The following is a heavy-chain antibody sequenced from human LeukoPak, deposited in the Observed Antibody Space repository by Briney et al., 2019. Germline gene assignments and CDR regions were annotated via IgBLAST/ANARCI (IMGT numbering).Heavy chain of an antibody. D-gene: IGHD3-22*01. CDR2: VYYSGST. Sequence: SETLSLTCTVSGDSISNYYWSWIRQPPGKGLEWIGYVYYSGSTNYSPSLKSRVTISVDTSKNQFSLKLSSVTAADTAVYYCARTRDDSSGYYTMDYYYYYYMDVWGKGTTVTVSS. V-gene: IGHV4-59*01. J-gene: IGHJ6*03. CDR1: GDSISNYY. CDR3: ARTRDDSSGYYTMDYYYYYYMDV.